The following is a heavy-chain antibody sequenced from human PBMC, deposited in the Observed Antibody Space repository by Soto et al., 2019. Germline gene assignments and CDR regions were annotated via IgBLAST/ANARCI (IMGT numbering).Heavy chain of an antibody. Sequence: QVQLVQSGAEVMKPGASVKVSCKASGYTFTSYGISWVRQAPGQGLEWMGWISAYNGNTNYAQKLQGRVTMTTDTSTSTAYMELRSLRSDDTAVYYCARVNPPYYDFWSGYLGTEGFDYWGQGTLVTVSS. J-gene: IGHJ4*02. CDR3: ARVNPPYYDFWSGYLGTEGFDY. D-gene: IGHD3-3*01. CDR2: ISAYNGNT. CDR1: GYTFTSYG. V-gene: IGHV1-18*01.